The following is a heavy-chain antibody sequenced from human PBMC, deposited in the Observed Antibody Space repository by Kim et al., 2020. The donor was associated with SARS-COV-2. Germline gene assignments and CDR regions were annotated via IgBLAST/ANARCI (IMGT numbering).Heavy chain of an antibody. D-gene: IGHD6-19*01. V-gene: IGHV4-39*01. CDR1: GGSISSSSYY. CDR2: IYYSGST. Sequence: SETLTLTCTVSGGSISSSSYYWGWIRQPPGKGLEWIGSIYYSGSTYYNPSLKSRVTISVDTSKNQFSLKLNSVTAADTAVYYCARPRGSGWYYYIDYWGQGTLVTVSS. CDR3: ARPRGSGWYYYIDY. J-gene: IGHJ4*02.